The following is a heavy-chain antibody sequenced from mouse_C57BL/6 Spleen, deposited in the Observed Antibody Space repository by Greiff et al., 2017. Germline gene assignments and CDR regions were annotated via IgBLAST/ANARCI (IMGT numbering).Heavy chain of an antibody. CDR1: GYTFTDSN. CDR2: INPNNGGT. V-gene: IGHV1-18*01. Sequence: VQLQQSGPELVKPGASVKIPCKASGYTFTDSNMDWVKQSHGKSLEWIGDINPNNGGTIYNQKFKGKATLTVDKSSSTAYMELRSLTSDDTAVYYCARRTQATLYYYAMDYWGQGTSVTVSS. CDR3: ARRTQATLYYYAMDY. J-gene: IGHJ4*01. D-gene: IGHD3-2*02.